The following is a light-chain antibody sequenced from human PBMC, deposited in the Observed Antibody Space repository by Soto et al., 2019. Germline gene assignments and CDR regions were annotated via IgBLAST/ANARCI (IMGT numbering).Light chain of an antibody. J-gene: IGLJ3*02. CDR1: SSNIGAGYD. Sequence: QSVLTQPPSVSGAPGQRVTISCTGSSSNIGAGYDVHWYQQLPGTAPKLLIYGNSNRPSGVPDRFSGSKSGTSASLAITGLQAEDEAGYYCQSYDSSLSGFWVFGGGTKPTVL. CDR3: QSYDSSLSGFWV. CDR2: GNS. V-gene: IGLV1-40*01.